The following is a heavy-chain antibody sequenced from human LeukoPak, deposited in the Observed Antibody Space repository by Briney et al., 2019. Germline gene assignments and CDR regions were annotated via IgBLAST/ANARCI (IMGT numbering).Heavy chain of an antibody. CDR3: ARNYDSSGYTFDY. CDR1: GYPFTSNY. CDR2: INPSGGST. Sequence: ASVKVSFKASGYPFTSNYIHWVRQAPGQGLEWMGIINPSGGSTNYAQKFQGRVTMTSDTSTSTVYMELSSLRSEDTAVYYCARNYDSSGYTFDYWGQGTLVTVSS. J-gene: IGHJ4*02. V-gene: IGHV1-46*01. D-gene: IGHD3-22*01.